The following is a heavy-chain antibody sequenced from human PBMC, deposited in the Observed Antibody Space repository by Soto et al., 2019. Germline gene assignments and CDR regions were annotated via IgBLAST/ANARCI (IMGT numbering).Heavy chain of an antibody. CDR3: AKILADSSSWYWAPFDY. J-gene: IGHJ4*02. V-gene: IGHV3-30*18. Sequence: PGGSLRLSCAASGFTFSSYGMHWVRQAPGKGLEWVAVISYDGSNKYYADSVKGRFTISRDNSKNTLYLQMNSLRAEDTAVYYCAKILADSSSWYWAPFDYWGQGTLVTVSS. CDR2: ISYDGSNK. D-gene: IGHD6-13*01. CDR1: GFTFSSYG.